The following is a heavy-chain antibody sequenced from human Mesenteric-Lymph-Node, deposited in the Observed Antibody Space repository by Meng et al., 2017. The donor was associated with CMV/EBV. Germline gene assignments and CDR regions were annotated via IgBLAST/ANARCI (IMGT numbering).Heavy chain of an antibody. D-gene: IGHD3-3*01. CDR2: ITAYNGHT. Sequence: ASVKVSCKASGYTFTSNGISWVRQAPGQGLEWMGWITAYNGHTNYAQNFQGRVTMTTDTSTTTAYMELRSLRSDDTAVYYCARYSIFGVVITYYFDSWGQGTLVTVSS. CDR3: ARYSIFGVVITYYFDS. V-gene: IGHV1-18*01. CDR1: GYTFTSNG. J-gene: IGHJ4*02.